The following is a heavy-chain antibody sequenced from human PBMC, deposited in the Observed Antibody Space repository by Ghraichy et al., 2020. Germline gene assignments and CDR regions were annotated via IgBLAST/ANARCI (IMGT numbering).Heavy chain of an antibody. Sequence: SETLSLTCTVSGGSISSYYWSWIRQPPGKGLEWIGYIYYSGSTNYNPSLKSRVTISVDTSKNQFSLKLSSVTAADTAVYYCARLDPGVGATIDYWGQGTLVTVSS. CDR2: IYYSGST. J-gene: IGHJ4*02. CDR1: GGSISSYY. V-gene: IGHV4-59*01. CDR3: ARLDPGVGATIDY. D-gene: IGHD1-26*01.